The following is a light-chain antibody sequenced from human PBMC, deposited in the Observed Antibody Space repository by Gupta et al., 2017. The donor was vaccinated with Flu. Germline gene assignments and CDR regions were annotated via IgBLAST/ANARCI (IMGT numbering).Light chain of an antibody. CDR3: MQGAHWPWA. V-gene: IGKV2-30*01. CDR2: QVS. Sequence: ISCRSSQGLVYSNGNTYLHWFQQRPGQSPRRLIYQVSYRDSGVPDRFSGSGSGTDFTLKISRVEAEDVGIYFCMQGAHWPWAFGQGTTVEIK. J-gene: IGKJ1*01. CDR1: QGLVYSNGNTY.